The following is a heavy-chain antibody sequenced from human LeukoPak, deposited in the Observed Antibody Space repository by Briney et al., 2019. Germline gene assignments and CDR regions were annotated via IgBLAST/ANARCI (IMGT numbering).Heavy chain of an antibody. CDR3: ARSQSSSLIDY. D-gene: IGHD6-13*01. Sequence: GGSLRLSCAASGFTFSSYSMNWVRQAPGKGLEWVSYISSSSSTIYYADSVKGRFTLSRDNSKNTLYLQMNSLTVEDTAVYYCARSQSSSLIDYWGQGTLVTVSS. V-gene: IGHV3-48*01. CDR2: ISSSSSTI. J-gene: IGHJ4*02. CDR1: GFTFSSYS.